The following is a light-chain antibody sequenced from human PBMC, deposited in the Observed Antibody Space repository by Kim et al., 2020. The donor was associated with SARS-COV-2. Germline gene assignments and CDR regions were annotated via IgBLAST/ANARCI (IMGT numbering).Light chain of an antibody. V-gene: IGKV3-20*01. J-gene: IGKJ1*01. CDR1: QSVTSGY. CDR3: QQYHRSPWT. CDR2: GAT. Sequence: EIVLTQSPGTLSLSPGERATLSCRASQSVTSGYLAWYQQKDGQPPRLLIYGATSRATGIPDRFSGSGSGTDFILSISRLESEDFAVYYCQQYHRSPWTFGQGTKVDIK.